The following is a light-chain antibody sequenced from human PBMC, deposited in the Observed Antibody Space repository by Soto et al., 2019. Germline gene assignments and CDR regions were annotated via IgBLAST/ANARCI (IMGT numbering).Light chain of an antibody. J-gene: IGKJ1*01. CDR2: DVS. V-gene: IGKV3-15*01. Sequence: EVVMTQSPGTLSVSPGERATLSCRASQSISRNLAWYQQKPGRAPRLLIYDVSTRATGVPARFSGSGSETEFTLTISSLQSEDFAVYYCQQRSSWPWTFGQGTKLEIK. CDR1: QSISRN. CDR3: QQRSSWPWT.